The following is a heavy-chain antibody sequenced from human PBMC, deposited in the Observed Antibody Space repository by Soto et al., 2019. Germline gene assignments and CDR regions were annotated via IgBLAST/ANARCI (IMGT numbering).Heavy chain of an antibody. CDR2: IIPIFGTA. J-gene: IGHJ6*02. V-gene: IGHV1-69*13. D-gene: IGHD3-3*02. CDR1: GGTFSSYA. Sequence: ASVKVSCKASGGTFSSYAISWVRQAPGQGLEWMGGIIPIFGTANYAQKFQGRVTITADESTSTAYMELSSLRSEDTAVYYCARVVLGGMDVWGQGTTVTVSS. CDR3: ARVVLGGMDV.